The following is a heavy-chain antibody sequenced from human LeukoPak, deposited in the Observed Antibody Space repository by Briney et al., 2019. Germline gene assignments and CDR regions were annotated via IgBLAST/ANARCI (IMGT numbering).Heavy chain of an antibody. V-gene: IGHV5-10-1*01. D-gene: IGHD4-17*01. CDR2: IDPSDSYI. Sequence: GESLKISCKGSGYNFNTYWISWVRQMPGKGLEWMGRIDPSDSYINYSPSFQGHVTISADKSISTAYLQWSSLKASDTAIYYCARVRVTTSLYYYYGFDVWGQGTTVTVSS. CDR1: GYNFNTYW. CDR3: ARVRVTTSLYYYYGFDV. J-gene: IGHJ6*02.